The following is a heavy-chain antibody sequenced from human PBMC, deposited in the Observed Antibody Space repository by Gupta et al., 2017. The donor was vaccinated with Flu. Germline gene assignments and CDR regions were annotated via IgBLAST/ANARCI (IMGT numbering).Heavy chain of an antibody. D-gene: IGHD2-2*02. J-gene: IGHJ6*02. CDR2: FYYSGRT. CDR1: GGSISSRNYY. V-gene: IGHV4-39*01. Sequence: QLQLQESGPGLVKPSATLSLTCSVSGGSISSRNYYWGWIRQSPGKGLEWLGTFYYSGRTYYNPSLKSRLTISVGTSKNQFSLKLNSVTAADTPMYYCARQYCDSPSCYNYYYYGMDVWGRGTTVTVSS. CDR3: ARQYCDSPSCYNYYYYGMDV.